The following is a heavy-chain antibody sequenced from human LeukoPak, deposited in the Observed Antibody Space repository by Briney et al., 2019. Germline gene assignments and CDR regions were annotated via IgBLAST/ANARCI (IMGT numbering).Heavy chain of an antibody. V-gene: IGHV4-59*01. D-gene: IGHD2-2*01. CDR1: GGSISSYY. CDR3: AREIVVVPAAFSNPTYNWFDP. Sequence: SETLSLTCTVSGGSISSYYWSWIRQPPGKGLEWIGYIYYSGSTNYNPSLKSRVTISVGTSKNQFSLKLSSVTAADTAVYYCAREIVVVPAAFSNPTYNWFDPWGQGTLVTVSS. J-gene: IGHJ5*02. CDR2: IYYSGST.